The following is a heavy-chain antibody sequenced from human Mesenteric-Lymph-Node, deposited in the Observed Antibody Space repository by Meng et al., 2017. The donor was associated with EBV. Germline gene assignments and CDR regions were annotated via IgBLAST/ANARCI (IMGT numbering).Heavy chain of an antibody. V-gene: IGHV1-18*01. Sequence: QGQLGHAGAEVKKPGASVKVSCKASGYTFTSYGFSWVRQAPGQGLEWMGWISTYNPNTYYAEKFQGRVTMTTDPSTATAYMELTSLGSDDTAVYYCARTPLRGVITTVYVPDWFDPWGQGTLVTVSS. J-gene: IGHJ5*02. CDR1: GYTFTSYG. D-gene: IGHD3-10*01. CDR3: ARTPLRGVITTVYVPDWFDP. CDR2: ISTYNPNT.